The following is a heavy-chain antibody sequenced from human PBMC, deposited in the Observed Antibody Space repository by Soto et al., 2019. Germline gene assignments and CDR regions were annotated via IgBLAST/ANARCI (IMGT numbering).Heavy chain of an antibody. CDR2: IYYSGST. D-gene: IGHD3-10*01. Sequence: QLQLQESGPGLVKPSETLSLTCTVSGGSINNSYYWGWIRQPPGKGLEWIGSIYYSGSTYYNPSLKSRVPISVDTSKNQFSLKLSSVTAADTAVYYCATVWFGESQHWGQGTLVTVSS. J-gene: IGHJ1*01. V-gene: IGHV4-39*01. CDR1: GGSINNSYY. CDR3: ATVWFGESQH.